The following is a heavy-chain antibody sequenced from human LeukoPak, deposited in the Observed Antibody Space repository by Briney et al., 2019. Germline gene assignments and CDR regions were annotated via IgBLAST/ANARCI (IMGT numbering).Heavy chain of an antibody. Sequence: GGSLXLSCAASGFTFSSYAMXXXXXXXXXXXXWVXAXXXSGXTXXXXXXXXXXXXXXXXNSKNTLYLQMNSLRAEDTALYYCAKGGYFNWFDPWGQGTLVTVSS. CDR1: GFTFSSYA. CDR2: XXXSGXTX. V-gene: IGHV3-23*01. J-gene: IGHJ5*02. CDR3: AKGGYFNWFDP. D-gene: IGHD6-13*01.